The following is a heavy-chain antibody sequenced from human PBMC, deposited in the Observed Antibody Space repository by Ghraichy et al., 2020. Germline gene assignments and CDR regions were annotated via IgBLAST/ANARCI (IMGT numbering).Heavy chain of an antibody. CDR3: ARDLRDIVVVVAATPGYYGMDV. CDR2: INPNSGGT. V-gene: IGHV1-2*02. D-gene: IGHD2-15*01. J-gene: IGHJ6*02. CDR1: GYTFTGYY. Sequence: VSCKASGYTFTGYYMHWVRQAPGQGLEWMGWINPNSGGTNYAQKFQGRVTMTRDTSISTAYMELSRLRSDDTAVYYCARDLRDIVVVVAATPGYYGMDVWGQGTTVTVSS.